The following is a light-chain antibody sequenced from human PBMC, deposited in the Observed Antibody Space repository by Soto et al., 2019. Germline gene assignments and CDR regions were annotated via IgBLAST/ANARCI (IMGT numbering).Light chain of an antibody. CDR3: QQYNSYSWT. Sequence: DIQMTQSPSPLSASVGDRVTITCRASQSITSYLNWYQQKPGKAPKVLIYKASTLKSGVPSRFSGSGSGTEFTLTISSLQPDDFATYYCQQYNSYSWTFGQGTKVDIK. V-gene: IGKV1-5*03. CDR1: QSITSY. CDR2: KAS. J-gene: IGKJ1*01.